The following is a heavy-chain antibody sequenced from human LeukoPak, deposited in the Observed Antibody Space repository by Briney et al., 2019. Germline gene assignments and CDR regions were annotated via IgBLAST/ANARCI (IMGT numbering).Heavy chain of an antibody. V-gene: IGHV3-23*01. J-gene: IGHJ4*02. D-gene: IGHD5-18*01. CDR1: GFTFTSYA. Sequence: GGSLRLSCAASGFTFTSYAMSWVRQAPGKGLEWVSGISGSGGSTYYADSVKIRFTISRDNSKNTLYLQMNSLRAEDTAVYYCAKTIGTAIVPEGFNYWGQGALVTVSS. CDR2: ISGSGGST. CDR3: AKTIGTAIVPEGFNY.